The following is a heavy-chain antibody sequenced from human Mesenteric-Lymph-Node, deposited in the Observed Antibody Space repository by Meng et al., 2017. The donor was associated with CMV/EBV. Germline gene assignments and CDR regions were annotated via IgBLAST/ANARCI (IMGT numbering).Heavy chain of an antibody. CDR2: IDPSGSYT. D-gene: IGHD2-15*01. V-gene: IGHV5-10-1*01. CDR1: YSFTSYW. Sequence: YSFTSYWTNWVRQMPGKGLEWMGRIDPSGSYTNYSPSFQGHVTISADKSSSTAYLQWSSLKASDTAMYYCARLPKYCSGGTCYRLDPWGQGTLVTVSS. J-gene: IGHJ5*02. CDR3: ARLPKYCSGGTCYRLDP.